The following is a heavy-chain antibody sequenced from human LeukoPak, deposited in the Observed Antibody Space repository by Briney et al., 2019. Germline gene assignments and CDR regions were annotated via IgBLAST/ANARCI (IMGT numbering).Heavy chain of an antibody. Sequence: ASVKVSCKASGYTFTGYYMHWVRQAPGQGLEWMGWISPTSGGTNYAQKFQGRVTMTRDTSISTAYMELSRLRSDDTAVYYCAKEQTTVITPAFDCWGQGTLVTVSS. J-gene: IGHJ4*02. CDR1: GYTFTGYY. D-gene: IGHD4-23*01. V-gene: IGHV1-2*02. CDR3: AKEQTTVITPAFDC. CDR2: ISPTSGGT.